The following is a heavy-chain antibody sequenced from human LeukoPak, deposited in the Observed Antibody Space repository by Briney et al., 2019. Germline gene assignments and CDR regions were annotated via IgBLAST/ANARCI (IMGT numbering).Heavy chain of an antibody. CDR1: GFTFSSYW. CDR3: AKVVPAASVLGYFDY. CDR2: INSDGSST. D-gene: IGHD2-2*01. J-gene: IGHJ4*02. V-gene: IGHV3-74*01. Sequence: GGSLRLSCAASGFTFSSYWMHWVRQAPGKGLVWVSRINSDGSSTSYADSVKGRFTISRDNAKNTLYLQMNSLRAEDTAVYYCAKVVPAASVLGYFDYWGQGTLVTVSS.